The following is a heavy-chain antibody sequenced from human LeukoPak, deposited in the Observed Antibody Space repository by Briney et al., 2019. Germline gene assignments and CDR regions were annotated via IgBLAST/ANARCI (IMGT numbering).Heavy chain of an antibody. V-gene: IGHV3-53*05. CDR3: AREFEITMVRGVIAPFDY. D-gene: IGHD3-10*01. CDR2: IYSGGST. Sequence: GGSLRLSCAASGFTVSSNYMSWVRQAPGKGLEWVSVIYSGGSTYYADSVKGRFTISRDNSKNTLYLQMNSLRAEDTAVYYCAREFEITMVRGVIAPFDYWGQGTLVTVSS. J-gene: IGHJ4*02. CDR1: GFTVSSNY.